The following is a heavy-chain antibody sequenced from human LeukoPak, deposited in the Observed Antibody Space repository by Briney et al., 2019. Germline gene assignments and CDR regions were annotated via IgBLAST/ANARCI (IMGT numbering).Heavy chain of an antibody. CDR2: ISAYNGNT. D-gene: IGHD5-18*01. Sequence: ASVKVSCKASGYTFTSYGISWVRQAPGQGLEWMGWISAYNGNTNYAQKLQGRVTMTTDTSTNTAYMELRSLRSDDTAVYYCASDSYGFWGDYYYYYGMDVWGQGTTVTVSS. V-gene: IGHV1-18*01. CDR3: ASDSYGFWGDYYYYYGMDV. CDR1: GYTFTSYG. J-gene: IGHJ6*02.